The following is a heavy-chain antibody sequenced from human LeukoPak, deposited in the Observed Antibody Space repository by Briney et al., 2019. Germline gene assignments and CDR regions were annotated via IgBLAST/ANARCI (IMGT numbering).Heavy chain of an antibody. D-gene: IGHD3-10*01. V-gene: IGHV1-8*03. CDR2: MNPNSGNT. Sequence: GASVKVSCKASGYTFTSYDINWVRQATGQGLEWMGWMNPNSGNTGYAQKFQGRVTITRNTSISTAYMELSSLRSEDTAVYCCARVGHRITLWGGGRYNWFDPWGQGTLVTVSS. J-gene: IGHJ5*02. CDR3: ARVGHRITLWGGGRYNWFDP. CDR1: GYTFTSYD.